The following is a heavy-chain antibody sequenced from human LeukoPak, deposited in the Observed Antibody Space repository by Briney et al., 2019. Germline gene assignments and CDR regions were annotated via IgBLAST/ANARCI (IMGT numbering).Heavy chain of an antibody. V-gene: IGHV1-2*02. CDR2: INPNSGGT. D-gene: IGHD6-19*01. CDR3: ARAVAGTGGGDY. Sequence: ASVKVSCKASGYTFTGYYMHWVRQAPGQGLECMGWINPNSGGTNYAQKFQGRVTMTRDTSISTAYMELSRLRSDDTAVYYCARAVAGTGGGDYWGQGTLVTGSS. J-gene: IGHJ4*02. CDR1: GYTFTGYY.